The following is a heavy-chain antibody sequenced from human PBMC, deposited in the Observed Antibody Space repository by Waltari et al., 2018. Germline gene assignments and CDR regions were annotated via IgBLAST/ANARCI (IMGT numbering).Heavy chain of an antibody. CDR2: MRPDGSQK. CDR1: GFTLSSHW. Sequence: EVRVVESGGGLVQPGGSLILSCAASGFTLSSHWMSWFRQAPGKGLEWVANMRPDGSQKYYVDSVKGRFTISRDNAKNSLYLQMNSLRVEDTAVYYCARDVDYWGQGTLVTVSS. CDR3: ARDVDY. V-gene: IGHV3-7*01. J-gene: IGHJ4*02.